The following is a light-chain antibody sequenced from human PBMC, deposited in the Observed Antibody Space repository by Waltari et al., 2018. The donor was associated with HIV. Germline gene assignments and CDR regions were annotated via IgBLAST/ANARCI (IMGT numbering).Light chain of an antibody. J-gene: IGLJ1*01. Sequence: QSVLTQPPSASGTPGQRVTIACSGTNSNVGTNFVSWYQHLPEAAPKLPMYGMKRGPTGVPGRSSGSKSGASASPAISGLRSEDDVDYYCATWDGSLGAFFVFGVGTKVTVL. CDR2: GMK. V-gene: IGLV1-47*01. CDR1: NSNVGTNF. CDR3: ATWDGSLGAFFV.